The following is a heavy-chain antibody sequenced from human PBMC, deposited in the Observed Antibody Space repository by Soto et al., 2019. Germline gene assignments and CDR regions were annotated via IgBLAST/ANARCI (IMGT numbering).Heavy chain of an antibody. CDR3: ARSTGGTGY. CDR1: GFTFSSFS. CDR2: ISSSSNYI. J-gene: IGHJ4*02. Sequence: EVQLVESGGGLVKPGGSLRLSCAASGFTFSSFSMNWVRQTPGKGLEWVSSISSSSNYIYYADSVRGRFTISRDNAKNSVYLQMNSLRAEDTAVYYCARSTGGTGYCGQGTLVTVSS. D-gene: IGHD2-8*02. V-gene: IGHV3-21*01.